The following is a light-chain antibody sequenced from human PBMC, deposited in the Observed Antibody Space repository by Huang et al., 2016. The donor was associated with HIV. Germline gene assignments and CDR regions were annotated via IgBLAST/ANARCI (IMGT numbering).Light chain of an antibody. CDR1: QTIKNIY. V-gene: IGKV3-20*01. Sequence: EIVLTQSPDTLSLSPGERATVSCRVSQTIKNIYLAWYQQKPGQGPRLLIYGASSRDTDIPDRFSGSGSGTDFTLTINRLEPEDFAVYYCQQYDSSQGISFGQGTRLEMK. CDR2: GAS. J-gene: IGKJ5*01. CDR3: QQYDSSQGIS.